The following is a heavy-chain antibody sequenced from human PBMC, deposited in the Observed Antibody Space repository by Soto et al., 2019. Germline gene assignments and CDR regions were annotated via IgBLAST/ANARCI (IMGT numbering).Heavy chain of an antibody. CDR2: IYYSGST. J-gene: IGHJ4*02. Sequence: QVQLQESGPGLVKPSETLSLTCTVSGGSISSYYWSWIRQPPGKGLEWIGYIYYSGSTNYNPSLKSRVTKAVGTSKNPFSLKLSSVTAADTAVYYCARATGGWPLDYWGQGTLVTVPS. CDR1: GGSISSYY. D-gene: IGHD6-19*01. V-gene: IGHV4-59*01. CDR3: ARATGGWPLDY.